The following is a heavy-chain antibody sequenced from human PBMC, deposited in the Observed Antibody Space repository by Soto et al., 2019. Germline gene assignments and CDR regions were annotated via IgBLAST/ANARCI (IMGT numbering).Heavy chain of an antibody. D-gene: IGHD2-2*01. Sequence: ASETLSLTCAVYGGSFSGYYWSWIRQPPGKGLEWIGEINHSGSTNYNPSLKSRVTISVDTSKNQFSLKLSSVTAADTAVYYCARGTVVVPAAMMVGYYYYYMDVWGKGTTVTVSS. V-gene: IGHV4-34*01. CDR2: INHSGST. CDR1: GGSFSGYY. J-gene: IGHJ6*03. CDR3: ARGTVVVPAAMMVGYYYYYMDV.